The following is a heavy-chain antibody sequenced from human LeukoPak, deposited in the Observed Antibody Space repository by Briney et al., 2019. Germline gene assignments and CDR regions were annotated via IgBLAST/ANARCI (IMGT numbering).Heavy chain of an antibody. CDR2: ITYEGGYNQ. CDR1: GFIFSTYG. V-gene: IGHV3-30*02. D-gene: IGHD3-10*01. CDR3: AKDKEYASGSYPIES. J-gene: IGHJ4*02. Sequence: PGGSLRLSCAASGFIFSTYGMHWVRQAPGKGLEWVSCITYEGGYNQYYAESVKGRFTISRDNSKNTLYLQMISLRLEDAAVYYCAKDKEYASGSYPIESWGQGTLVTVSS.